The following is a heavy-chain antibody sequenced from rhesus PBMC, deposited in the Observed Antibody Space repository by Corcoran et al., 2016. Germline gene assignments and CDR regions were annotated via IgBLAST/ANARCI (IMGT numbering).Heavy chain of an antibody. V-gene: IGHV2-1*01. CDR2: IYWDDDK. J-gene: IGHJ3*01. CDR3: ARRGPAGAFDF. Sequence: QVTLKESGPALVKPTQTLTLTCTFSGFSLSTSGMGVGWLRQPSRKTLEWLEHIYWDDDKRDSTSMKSRLNISKDTSKNQGVLTMTNMDPGDTATYYCARRGPAGAFDFWGQGLRVTVSS. D-gene: IGHD6-31*01. CDR1: GFSLSTSGMG.